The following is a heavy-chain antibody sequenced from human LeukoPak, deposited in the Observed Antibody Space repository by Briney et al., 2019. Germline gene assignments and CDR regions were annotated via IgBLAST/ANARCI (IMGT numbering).Heavy chain of an antibody. D-gene: IGHD3-3*01. Sequence: GGSLRLSCAASGFTFSDYYMSWICQAPGKGLEWVSYISSSGSTIYYADSVKGRFTISRDNAKNSLYLQMNSLRAEDTAVYYCARGSHYDFWSGPLGYWGQGTLVTVSS. CDR2: ISSSGSTI. CDR1: GFTFSDYY. V-gene: IGHV3-11*01. CDR3: ARGSHYDFWSGPLGY. J-gene: IGHJ4*02.